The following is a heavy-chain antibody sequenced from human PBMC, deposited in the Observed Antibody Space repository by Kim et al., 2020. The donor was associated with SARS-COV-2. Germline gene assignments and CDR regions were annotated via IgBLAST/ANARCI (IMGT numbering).Heavy chain of an antibody. Sequence: GGSLRLSCAASGFRFSSYSMNWVRQAPGKGLEWVSYISGSSSIIHYADSVEGRFTISRDNAKSSLVLQMTSLRDEDTAMYYCARGWSSIWGSNRASDYWGQGTLVTVSS. CDR3: ARGWSSIWGSNRASDY. D-gene: IGHD7-27*01. J-gene: IGHJ4*02. CDR2: ISGSSSII. V-gene: IGHV3-48*02. CDR1: GFRFSSYS.